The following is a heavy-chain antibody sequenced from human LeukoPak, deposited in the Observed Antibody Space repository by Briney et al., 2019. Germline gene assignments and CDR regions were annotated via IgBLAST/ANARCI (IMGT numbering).Heavy chain of an antibody. V-gene: IGHV1-2*02. CDR2: INPKSGGT. CDR3: ARARYSSSWYFDC. Sequence: ASVKVSCKASGYTFSGYYMHWVRQAPGLGLEWMGWINPKSGGTSYAQKFQGRVTMTRDTSISTAYMDLSRLRSDDTAVYYCARARYSSSWYFDCWGQGTLVTVSS. J-gene: IGHJ4*02. D-gene: IGHD6-13*01. CDR1: GYTFSGYY.